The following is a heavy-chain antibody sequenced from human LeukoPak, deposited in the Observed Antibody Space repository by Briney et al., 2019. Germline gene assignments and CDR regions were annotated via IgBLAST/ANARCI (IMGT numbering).Heavy chain of an antibody. Sequence: PGRSLRLSCAASGFTFDDYAMHWVRQAPGKGLEWVSVISGSGGRTHYADSVKGRFTISRDNSKNTLYLQMNSLRAEDTAVFHCAKDGGSGSYMKDYYMDVWGKGTTVIVSS. J-gene: IGHJ6*03. CDR3: AKDGGSGSYMKDYYMDV. CDR1: GFTFDDYA. CDR2: ISGSGGRT. V-gene: IGHV3-23*01. D-gene: IGHD3-10*01.